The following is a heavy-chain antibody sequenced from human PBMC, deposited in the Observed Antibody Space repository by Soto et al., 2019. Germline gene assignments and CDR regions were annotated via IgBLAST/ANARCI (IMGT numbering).Heavy chain of an antibody. J-gene: IGHJ6*02. CDR1: GFTFSSYA. Sequence: PGGSLRLSCAASGFTFSSYAMSWVRQAPGKGLEWVSAISGSGGSTYYADSVKGRFTISRDNSKNTLYLQMNSLRAEDTAVYYCAKVGGGMPGIAAAGIRDRISQEMVSYYYYYGMDVWGQGTTVTVSS. CDR2: ISGSGGST. CDR3: AKVGGGMPGIAAAGIRDRISQEMVSYYYYYGMDV. D-gene: IGHD6-13*01. V-gene: IGHV3-23*01.